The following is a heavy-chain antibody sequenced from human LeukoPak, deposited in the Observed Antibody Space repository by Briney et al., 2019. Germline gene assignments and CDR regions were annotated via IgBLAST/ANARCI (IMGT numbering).Heavy chain of an antibody. D-gene: IGHD5-12*01. CDR1: GGSISSYY. V-gene: IGHV4-59*12. CDR3: ARDTRPGYSGYATIHNWFDP. Sequence: SETLSLTCTVSGGSISSYYWSWIRQPPGKGLEWIGYIYYSGSANYNPSLKSRVTMSVDTSKNQFSLKLSSVTAADTAVYYCARDTRPGYSGYATIHNWFDPWGQGTLVTVSS. J-gene: IGHJ5*02. CDR2: IYYSGSA.